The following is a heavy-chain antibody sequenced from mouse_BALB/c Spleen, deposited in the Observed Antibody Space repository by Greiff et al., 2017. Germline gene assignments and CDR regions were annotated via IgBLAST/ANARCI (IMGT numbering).Heavy chain of an antibody. J-gene: IGHJ4*01. CDR2: IWGDGST. V-gene: IGHV2-6-7*01. CDR3: ARGGYYVYYAMDY. Sequence: VMLVESGPGLVAPSQSLSITCTVSGFSLTGYGVNWVRQPPGKGLEWLGMIWGDGSTDYNSALKSRLSISKDNSKSQVFLKMNSLQTDDTARYYCARGGYYVYYAMDYWGQGTSVTVSS. CDR1: GFSLTGYG. D-gene: IGHD2-3*01.